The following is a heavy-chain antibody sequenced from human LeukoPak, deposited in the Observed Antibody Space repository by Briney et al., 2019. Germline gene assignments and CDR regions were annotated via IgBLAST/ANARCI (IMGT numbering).Heavy chain of an antibody. D-gene: IGHD3-10*01. CDR3: ARSSITMVRGVHSPFDY. V-gene: IGHV4-4*07. J-gene: IGHJ4*02. Sequence: SETLSLTCTVSGGSISSYYWSWIRQPAGKGLEWIGHIYTSGSTNYNPSLKSRVTISVDTSKNQFSLKLSSVTAADTAVYYCARSSITMVRGVHSPFDYWGQGTLVTVSS. CDR2: IYTSGST. CDR1: GGSISSYY.